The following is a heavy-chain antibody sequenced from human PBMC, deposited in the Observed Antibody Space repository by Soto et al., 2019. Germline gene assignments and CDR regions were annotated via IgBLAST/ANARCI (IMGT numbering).Heavy chain of an antibody. CDR1: GGSVTSGNYY. J-gene: IGHJ4*02. CDR2: IYYSGSA. D-gene: IGHD2-21*02. V-gene: IGHV4-61*01. Sequence: SETLSLTCTVSGGSVTSGNYYWSWIRQPPGKGLEWIGHIYYSGSANYNPSLKSRVTISVDASKNQFSLKLSSVTAADTAIYYCARGPVVTPFVDYWGQGTLVTVSS. CDR3: ARGPVVTPFVDY.